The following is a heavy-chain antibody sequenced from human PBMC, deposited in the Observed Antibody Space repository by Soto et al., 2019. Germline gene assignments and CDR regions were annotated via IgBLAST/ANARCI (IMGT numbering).Heavy chain of an antibody. V-gene: IGHV3-53*01. CDR1: GFTVSSNY. D-gene: IGHD4-17*01. Sequence: GSLRLSCAASGFTVSSNYMSWVRRAPGKGLEWVSVIYSGGSTYYADSVKGRFTISRDNSKNTLYLQMNSLRAEDTAVYYCARDQGGYGAGWFDYWGQGTLVTVSS. CDR3: ARDQGGYGAGWFDY. CDR2: IYSGGST. J-gene: IGHJ4*02.